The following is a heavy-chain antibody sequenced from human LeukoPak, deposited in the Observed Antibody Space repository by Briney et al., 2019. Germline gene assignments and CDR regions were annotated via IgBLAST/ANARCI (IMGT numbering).Heavy chain of an antibody. D-gene: IGHD5-24*01. V-gene: IGHV3-23*01. CDR3: ARERDASDAFDI. J-gene: IGHJ3*02. CDR1: GFTFSSYA. CDR2: ISGSGGST. Sequence: PGGSLRLSCAASGFTFSSYAMSWVRQAPGKGLEWVSVISGSGGSTYYADSVKGRFTISRDNAKNSLYLQMNSLRAEDTAVYYCARERDASDAFDIWGQGTMVTVSS.